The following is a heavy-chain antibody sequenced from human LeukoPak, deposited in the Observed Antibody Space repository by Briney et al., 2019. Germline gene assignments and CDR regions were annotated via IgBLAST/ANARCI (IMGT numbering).Heavy chain of an antibody. CDR1: GGSISSYY. J-gene: IGHJ4*02. V-gene: IGHV4-59*01. Sequence: SETLSLTCTVSGGSISSYYWSWIRQPPGKGLEWIGYIYYSGSTNYNPSLKSRVTISVDTSKNQFSLKLSSVTAADTAVYYCARETPMITFGGVNSSPFDYWGQGTLVTVSS. CDR2: IYYSGST. CDR3: ARETPMITFGGVNSSPFDY. D-gene: IGHD3-16*01.